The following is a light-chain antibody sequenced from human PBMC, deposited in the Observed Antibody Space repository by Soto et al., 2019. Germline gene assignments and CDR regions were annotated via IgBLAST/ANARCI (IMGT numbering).Light chain of an antibody. CDR2: EVS. V-gene: IGLV2-14*01. Sequence: QSALTQPASVSGSPGQSITISCTGTSNDIGRYNHVSWYQHHPGKAPKLIISEVSNRPSGVSNRFSGSKSGYTASLTISGLQSEDEADYYCNSHTSADVRVFGTGTKVTVL. J-gene: IGLJ1*01. CDR3: NSHTSADVRV. CDR1: SNDIGRYNH.